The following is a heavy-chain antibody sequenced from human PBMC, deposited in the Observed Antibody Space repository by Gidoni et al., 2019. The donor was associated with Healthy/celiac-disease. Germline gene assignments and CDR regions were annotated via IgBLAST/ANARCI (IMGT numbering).Heavy chain of an antibody. Sequence: EVPLVESGGGLVKLGGYLRLPRAASGFTSSNAWMSWVLQPPGKGLEWVGRNKSKTDGRTTDYTGHVRDRFTISRDDSKNTLYLQMNSLKTEDTAVYYCTTGVVVAATHDDFDIWGQGTMVTVSS. D-gene: IGHD2-15*01. CDR1: GFTSSNAW. CDR2: NKSKTDGRTT. CDR3: TTGVVVAATHDDFDI. J-gene: IGHJ3*02. V-gene: IGHV3-15*01.